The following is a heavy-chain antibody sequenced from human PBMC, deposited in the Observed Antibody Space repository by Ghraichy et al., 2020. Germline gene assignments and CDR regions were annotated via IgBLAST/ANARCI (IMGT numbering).Heavy chain of an antibody. J-gene: IGHJ4*02. CDR3: ARDVPLGSVMAPFDY. CDR2: ISSSSTYI. V-gene: IGHV3-21*01. Sequence: GGSLRLSCAASGFTFNTYTMNWVRQAPGKGLEWVSSISSSSTYIHYADSVKGRFTISRDNAKNSLYLQVNSLIAEDTAVYFCARDVPLGSVMAPFDYWGQGTLVTVSS. D-gene: IGHD3-16*01. CDR1: GFTFNTYT.